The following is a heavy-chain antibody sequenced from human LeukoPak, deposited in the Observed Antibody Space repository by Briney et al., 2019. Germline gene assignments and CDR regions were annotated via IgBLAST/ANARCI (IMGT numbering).Heavy chain of an antibody. D-gene: IGHD1-26*01. Sequence: PGGSLRLSCAASGFTFSSYGMHWVRQAPGKGLEWVEVISYDGSNKYYADSVKGRFTISRDNSKNTLYLQMNSLRAEDTAVYYCARDGGSYHDYYYYYYMDVWGKGTAVTVSS. CDR1: GFTFSSYG. CDR2: ISYDGSNK. V-gene: IGHV3-30*03. CDR3: ARDGGSYHDYYYYYYMDV. J-gene: IGHJ6*03.